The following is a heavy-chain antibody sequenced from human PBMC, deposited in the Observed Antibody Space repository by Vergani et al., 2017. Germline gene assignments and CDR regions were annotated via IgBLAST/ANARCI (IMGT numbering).Heavy chain of an antibody. J-gene: IGHJ4*02. D-gene: IGHD5-18*01. Sequence: EVQPVESGGGLVKPGGSLRLSCTTSGFTFSSAWMSWVRQAPGKGLEWVARIRPKTDGETTDYAAPVKGRFTISRDNAKNSLYLEMNSLRDEDTALYYCARVFSGYSYGLVAYWGQGTLVTVSS. CDR1: GFTFSSAW. CDR2: IRPKTDGETT. CDR3: ARVFSGYSYGLVAY. V-gene: IGHV3-15*05.